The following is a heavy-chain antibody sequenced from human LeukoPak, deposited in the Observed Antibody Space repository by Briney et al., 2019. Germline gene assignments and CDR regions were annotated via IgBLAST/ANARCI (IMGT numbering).Heavy chain of an antibody. CDR1: GSTLRNYI. Sequence: GGSLRLSCVASGSTLRNYIMTWVRQAPGKGLEWVSSMSIIDDSIYYADSVKGRFTISRDNSKSTLSLQMSSLRAEDTGVYYCAREGYTSHYAGAFDIWGQGSVVTVSS. CDR2: MSIIDDSI. V-gene: IGHV3-23*01. D-gene: IGHD2-2*01. J-gene: IGHJ3*02. CDR3: AREGYTSHYAGAFDI.